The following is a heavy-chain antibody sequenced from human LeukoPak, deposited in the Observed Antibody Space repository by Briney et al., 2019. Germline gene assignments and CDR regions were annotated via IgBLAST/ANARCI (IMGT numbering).Heavy chain of an antibody. CDR3: AKEGTLLWFGESLDYFDS. Sequence: PGGSLRLSCAASGFTFSSYWMHWVRHAPGKGLVWVSRINTDGSSTSYADSVKGRFTISRDNAKNTLYLQMNSLRAEDTAVYYCAKEGTLLWFGESLDYFDSWGQGTLVTVSS. J-gene: IGHJ4*02. V-gene: IGHV3-74*01. CDR2: INTDGSST. CDR1: GFTFSSYW. D-gene: IGHD3-10*01.